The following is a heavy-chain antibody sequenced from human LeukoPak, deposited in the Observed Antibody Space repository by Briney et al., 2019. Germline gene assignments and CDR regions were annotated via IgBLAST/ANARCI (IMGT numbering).Heavy chain of an antibody. J-gene: IGHJ4*02. CDR2: IYYSGST. CDR1: GGSISSSSYY. Sequence: SETLSLTCTVSGGSISSSSYYWGWLRQPPGKGLEWIGSIYYSGSTYYNPSLKSRVTISVDTSKNQFSLKLSSVTAADTAVYYCARKVTKGYFDYWGQGTLVTVSS. D-gene: IGHD4-17*01. V-gene: IGHV4-39*07. CDR3: ARKVTKGYFDY.